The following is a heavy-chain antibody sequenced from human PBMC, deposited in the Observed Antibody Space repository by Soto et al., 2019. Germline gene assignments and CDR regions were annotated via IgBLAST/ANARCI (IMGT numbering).Heavy chain of an antibody. J-gene: IGHJ5*02. CDR3: ARDSGSYGWFDP. CDR2: IYYSGST. Sequence: PSETLSLTCTVSGGSVSSATYYWNWIRQPPGKGLEWIGLIYYSGSTNCNPSLKSRVTTSVDTSKNQFSLKLNSVTAADTAVYYCARDSGSYGWFDPWGQGTLVTVSS. D-gene: IGHD1-26*01. V-gene: IGHV4-61*01. CDR1: GGSVSSATYY.